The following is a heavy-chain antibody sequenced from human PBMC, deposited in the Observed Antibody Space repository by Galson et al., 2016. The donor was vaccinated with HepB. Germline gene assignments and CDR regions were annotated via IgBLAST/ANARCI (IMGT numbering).Heavy chain of an antibody. CDR2: ISGAGSVN. CDR1: GFIFSSYS. V-gene: IGHV3-30-3*01. CDR3: ATEGPQLPRVSNDY. J-gene: IGHJ4*02. D-gene: IGHD4-23*01. Sequence: SLRLSCAASGFIFSSYSMHWVRQAPGKGLEWVAVISGAGSVNFYADSVKGRFTISRDNSKNTLYLQMNSLIVEDSAVYYCATEGPQLPRVSNDYWGQGTRLTVSS.